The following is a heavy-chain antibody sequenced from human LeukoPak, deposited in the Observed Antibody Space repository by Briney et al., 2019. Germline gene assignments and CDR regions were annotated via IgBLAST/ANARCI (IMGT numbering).Heavy chain of an antibody. V-gene: IGHV1-69*13. CDR3: ARARLVRGVRSNYYYYYMDV. D-gene: IGHD3-10*01. CDR1: GYTFSSYA. Sequence: ASVKVSCKASGYTFSSYAISWVRQAPGQGLEWMGGIIPIFGTANYAQKFQGRVTITADESTSTAYMELSSLRSEDTAVYYCARARLVRGVRSNYYYYYMDVWGKGTTVTISS. CDR2: IIPIFGTA. J-gene: IGHJ6*03.